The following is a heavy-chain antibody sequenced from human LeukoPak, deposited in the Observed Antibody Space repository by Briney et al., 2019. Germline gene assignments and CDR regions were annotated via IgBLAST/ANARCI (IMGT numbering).Heavy chain of an antibody. D-gene: IGHD3-10*01. CDR1: GGSISTANYY. J-gene: IGHJ4*02. CDR3: ARGLWFGDENPPYFDY. CDR2: IYTSEST. Sequence: SETLSRTCTVSGGSISTANYYWSWIRQPAGKGLEWIGRIYTSESTNYNPSLKSRVTISVDTSRNQFSLKLSSVTAADTAVYYCARGLWFGDENPPYFDYWGQGILVTVSS. V-gene: IGHV4-61*02.